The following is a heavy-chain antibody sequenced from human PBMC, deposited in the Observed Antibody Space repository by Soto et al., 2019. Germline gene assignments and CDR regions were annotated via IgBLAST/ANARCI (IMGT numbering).Heavy chain of an antibody. V-gene: IGHV1-69*12. D-gene: IGHD6-13*01. CDR2: IIPMFGAA. CDR3: ARGSISWFLDY. Sequence: QVQLVQSGAEVKKPGSSVKVSCKASGGTFTSHAVSWVRQAPGQGLEWMGGIIPMFGAANYALNCQGRVTITADEPTGTAYMELSSLRSEDTAVYYCARGSISWFLDYWGLGTLVTVSS. J-gene: IGHJ4*02. CDR1: GGTFTSHA.